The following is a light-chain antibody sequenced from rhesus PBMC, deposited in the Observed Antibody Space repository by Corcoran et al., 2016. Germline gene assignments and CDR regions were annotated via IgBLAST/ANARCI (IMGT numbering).Light chain of an antibody. J-gene: IGKJ3*01. Sequence: DIQMTQSPSSLSASVGDRVTITCRASENVNNYLNWYQQKPGQAPKLLIYKASTLQSGVPSRFSGSGSGTDYTFTISSLQPEEVATYYCQHGYGTPFTFGPGTKLDIK. CDR3: QHGYGTPFT. CDR2: KAS. CDR1: ENVNNY. V-gene: IGKV1-74*01.